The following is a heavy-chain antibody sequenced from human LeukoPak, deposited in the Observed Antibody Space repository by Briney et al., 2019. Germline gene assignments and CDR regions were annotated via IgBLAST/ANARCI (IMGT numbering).Heavy chain of an antibody. CDR3: ARSPHKGAFDY. Sequence: GGSLRLSCAASGFTFSSYAMHWVRQAPGKGLEWVAVISYDGSNKYYADSVKGRFTISRDNSKNTLYLQMNSLRAEDTAVYYCARSPHKGAFDYWGQGTLVTVSS. CDR2: ISYDGSNK. CDR1: GFTFSSYA. J-gene: IGHJ4*02. V-gene: IGHV3-30-3*01.